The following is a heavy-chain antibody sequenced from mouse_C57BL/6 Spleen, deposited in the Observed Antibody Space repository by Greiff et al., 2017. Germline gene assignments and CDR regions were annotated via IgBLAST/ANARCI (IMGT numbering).Heavy chain of an antibody. CDR3: ARHEDLYYFDY. D-gene: IGHD6-1*01. CDR1: GYTFTEYT. V-gene: IGHV1-62-2*01. CDR2: FYPGSGSI. J-gene: IGHJ2*01. Sequence: VQLVESGAELVKPGASVKLSCKASGYTFTEYTIHWVKQRPEQGLEWIGWFYPGSGSIKYNEKFKDKATLTADKSSSTIYMELSRLTSEDSAVYFCARHEDLYYFDYWGQSTTLTVSS.